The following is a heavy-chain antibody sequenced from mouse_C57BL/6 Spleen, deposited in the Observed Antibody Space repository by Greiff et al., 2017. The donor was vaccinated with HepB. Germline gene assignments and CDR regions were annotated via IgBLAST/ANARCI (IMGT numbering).Heavy chain of an antibody. J-gene: IGHJ3*01. V-gene: IGHV8-12*01. CDR2: IYWDDDK. D-gene: IGHD1-1*01. CDR1: GFSLSTSGMG. CDR3: ARISYYYGSSYPGWFAY. Sequence: QVTLKVCGPGILQPSQPLSLTCSFSGFSLSTSGMGVSWLRQPSGKGLVWLAHIYWDDDKRDNPSLKSRLTISKDTSRNQVFLKITSVDTAATATYYYARISYYYGSSYPGWFAYWGQGTLVTVAA.